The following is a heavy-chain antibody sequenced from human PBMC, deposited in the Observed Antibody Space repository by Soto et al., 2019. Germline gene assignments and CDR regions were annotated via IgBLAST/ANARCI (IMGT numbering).Heavy chain of an antibody. CDR2: INHSGST. D-gene: IGHD3-22*01. J-gene: IGHJ4*02. Sequence: SETLSPSCAVYGGSFIGYYWRWIRQPPGKGLEWIGEINHSGSTNYNPSLKSRVTISVDTSKNQFSLKLSSVTAADTAVYYCARGERATHYYDSSGAVDYWGQGTLVTVSS. CDR3: ARGERATHYYDSSGAVDY. CDR1: GGSFIGYY. V-gene: IGHV4-34*01.